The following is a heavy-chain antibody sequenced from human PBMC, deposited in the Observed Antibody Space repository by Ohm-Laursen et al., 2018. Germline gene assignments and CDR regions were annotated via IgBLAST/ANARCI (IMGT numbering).Heavy chain of an antibody. CDR3: ARGQLSSGWPKAFDY. D-gene: IGHD6-19*01. J-gene: IGHJ4*02. CDR2: IWYDGSNK. Sequence: SLRLSCAASGFTFSSYGMHWVRQAPGKGLEWVAVIWYDGSNKYYADSVKGRFTISRDNSKNTLYLQMNSLRAEDTAVYYCARGQLSSGWPKAFDYWGQGTLVTVSS. CDR1: GFTFSSYG. V-gene: IGHV3-33*01.